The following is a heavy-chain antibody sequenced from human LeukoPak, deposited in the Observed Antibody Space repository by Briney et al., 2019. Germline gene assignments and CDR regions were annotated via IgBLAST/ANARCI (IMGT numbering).Heavy chain of an antibody. CDR3: ARGTGYCLDP. Sequence: GGSLRLSCAASGLTFSTYEMNWVRQAPGKGLEWVSYISTSGSTIYYADSVKGRFTISRDNAKNSLYLQMNGLRAEDTAIYYCARGTGYCLDPWGQGTLVTVSS. CDR1: GLTFSTYE. J-gene: IGHJ5*02. D-gene: IGHD2-2*03. V-gene: IGHV3-48*03. CDR2: ISTSGSTI.